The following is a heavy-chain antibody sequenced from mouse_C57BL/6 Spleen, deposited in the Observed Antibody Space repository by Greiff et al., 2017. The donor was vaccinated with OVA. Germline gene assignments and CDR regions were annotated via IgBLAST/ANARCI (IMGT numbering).Heavy chain of an antibody. J-gene: IGHJ2*01. CDR3: ARRTTVVYFDY. Sequence: EVKLQQSGPVLVKPGASVKMSCKASGYTFTDYYMNWVKQSHGKSLEWIGVINPYNGGTSSNQKFKGKATLTVDKSSSTAYMELNSLTSEDSAVYYCARRTTVVYFDYWGQGTTLTVSS. D-gene: IGHD1-1*01. CDR1: GYTFTDYY. V-gene: IGHV1-19*01. CDR2: INPYNGGT.